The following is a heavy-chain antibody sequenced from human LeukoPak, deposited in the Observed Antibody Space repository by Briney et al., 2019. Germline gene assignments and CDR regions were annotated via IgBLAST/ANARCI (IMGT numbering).Heavy chain of an antibody. J-gene: IGHJ3*02. CDR3: ARDLLPYYGSGRGQAFDI. V-gene: IGHV1-2*02. CDR1: GYTFTSYD. Sequence: ASVKVSCKASGYTFTSYDINWVRQAPGQGLEWVGWINPNSGGTNYAQKFQGRVTMTRDTSISTAYMELSRLRSDDTAVYYCARDLLPYYGSGRGQAFDIWGQGTMVTVSS. CDR2: INPNSGGT. D-gene: IGHD3-10*01.